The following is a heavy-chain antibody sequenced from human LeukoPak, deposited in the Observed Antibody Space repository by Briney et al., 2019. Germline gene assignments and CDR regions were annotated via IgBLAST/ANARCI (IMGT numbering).Heavy chain of an antibody. CDR1: GGSFSGYY. CDR2: INHSGGT. D-gene: IGHD3-10*01. Sequence: TSETLSLTCAVYGGSFSGYYWSWIRQPPGKGLEWIGEINHSGGTNYNPSLKSRVTISVDTSKNQFSLKLSSVTAADTAVYYCARGGGKYHHITSWSSLIKYYFDYWGQGTLVTVSS. V-gene: IGHV4-34*01. CDR3: ARGGGKYHHITSWSSLIKYYFDY. J-gene: IGHJ4*02.